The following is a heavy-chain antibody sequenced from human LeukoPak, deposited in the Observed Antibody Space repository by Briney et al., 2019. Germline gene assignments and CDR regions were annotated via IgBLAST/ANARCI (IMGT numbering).Heavy chain of an antibody. CDR3: ARDVKFIGGSYGAFDI. V-gene: IGHV4-59*01. J-gene: IGHJ3*02. Sequence: SETLSLTCTVSGGSISGSYWSWIRQPPGKGLEWIGYIYYIGSTDYNPSLKSRVTISVDTSKNQFSLKLSSVTAADTAVYYCARDVKFIGGSYGAFDIWGQGTMVTVSS. D-gene: IGHD1-26*01. CDR2: IYYIGST. CDR1: GGSISGSY.